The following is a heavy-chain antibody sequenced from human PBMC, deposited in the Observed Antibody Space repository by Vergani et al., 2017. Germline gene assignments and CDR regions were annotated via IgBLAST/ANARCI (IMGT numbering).Heavy chain of an antibody. D-gene: IGHD6-6*01. V-gene: IGHV4-34*01. CDR1: GGPFSGYY. CDR2: INHSGST. Sequence: QVQLQQWGAGLLKPSETLSLTCAVYGGPFSGYYWRWIRQPPGTGLEWIGEINHSGSTNYNPSLKSRGTISVDTSKNQFSLKLSSVTAADTAVYYCVGGSQWSIAARCYYFDYWGQGTLVTVSS. J-gene: IGHJ4*02. CDR3: VGGSQWSIAARCYYFDY.